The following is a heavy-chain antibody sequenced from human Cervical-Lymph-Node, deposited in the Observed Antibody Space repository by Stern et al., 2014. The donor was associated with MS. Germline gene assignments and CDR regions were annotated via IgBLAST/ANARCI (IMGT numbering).Heavy chain of an antibody. V-gene: IGHV1-69*06. J-gene: IGHJ5*02. CDR3: ARGTDYNTINWLDP. Sequence: VQLEESGAELKKPGSSVKVTCKVSGGTFTKYGISWVRQAPGQGLEWMGGIIVFCGTASYAQKFQGRVTIAADKSTTTAYMELTGLRSDDTAVYYCARGTDYNTINWLDPWGQGTLVIVSS. D-gene: IGHD1-14*01. CDR1: GGTFTKYG. CDR2: IIVFCGTA.